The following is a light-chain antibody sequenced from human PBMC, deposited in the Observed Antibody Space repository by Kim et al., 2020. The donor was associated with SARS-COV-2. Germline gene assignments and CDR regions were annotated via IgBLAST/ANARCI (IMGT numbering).Light chain of an antibody. CDR1: QSISSY. Sequence: DIQMTQSPSTLSASVGDRVTITCRASQSISSYLAWYQQKPGKAPELLIYKASILESRVPSRFSGSGSGTEFTLTISSLQPDDFASFYCQQYKTSPWTFGQGTKVDIK. J-gene: IGKJ1*01. CDR2: KAS. CDR3: QQYKTSPWT. V-gene: IGKV1-5*03.